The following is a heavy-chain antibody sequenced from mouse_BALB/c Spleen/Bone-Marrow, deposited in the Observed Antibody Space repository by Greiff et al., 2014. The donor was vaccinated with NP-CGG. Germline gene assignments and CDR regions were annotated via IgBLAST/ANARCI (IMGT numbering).Heavy chain of an antibody. Sequence: DLVKPGASVKLSCKASGYTFTNYWINWIKQRPGQGLEWIGRIAPGSGSTYYNEMFKGKTTLNVDTSSSTAYIQLSSLSSEDSDVYFGARERYGYDGWYFDVWGAGTTVTVSS. CDR3: ARERYGYDGWYFDV. J-gene: IGHJ1*01. CDR2: IAPGSGST. CDR1: GYTFTNYW. V-gene: IGHV1S41*01. D-gene: IGHD2-2*01.